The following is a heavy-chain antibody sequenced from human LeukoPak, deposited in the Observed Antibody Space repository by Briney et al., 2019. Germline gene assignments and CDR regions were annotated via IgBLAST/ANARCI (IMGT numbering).Heavy chain of an antibody. CDR1: GGSISSGGYY. V-gene: IGHV4-31*03. CDR3: ARGAPVAGYCSSTSCRPYNWFDP. D-gene: IGHD2-2*01. CDR2: IYYSGST. Sequence: NPSETLSLTCTVSGGSISSGGYYWSWIRQHPGKGLEWIGYIYYSGSTYYNPSLKSRVTISVDTSKNQFSLKLSSVTAADTAVYYCARGAPVAGYCSSTSCRPYNWFDPWGQGTLVTVSS. J-gene: IGHJ5*02.